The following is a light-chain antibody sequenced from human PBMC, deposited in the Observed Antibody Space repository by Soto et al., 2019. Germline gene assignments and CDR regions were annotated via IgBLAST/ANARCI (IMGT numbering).Light chain of an antibody. V-gene: IGKV1-5*03. CDR2: KAS. Sequence: DIQMTQSPSTLSGSVGARVTITCRASQTISSWLAWYKQNRGKAPKLLSYKASTLKSGVPSRFRGSGSGTEFTLTISSLQPDDFETYYCQHYNSYSEAFGQGTKVDIK. CDR1: QTISSW. CDR3: QHYNSYSEA. J-gene: IGKJ1*01.